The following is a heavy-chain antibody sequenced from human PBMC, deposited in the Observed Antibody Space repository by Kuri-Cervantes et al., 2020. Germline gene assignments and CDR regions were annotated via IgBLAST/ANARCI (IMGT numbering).Heavy chain of an antibody. CDR3: VRQRDAFDI. CDR2: IWYDGSNK. J-gene: IGHJ3*02. Sequence: GGSLRLSCAASGFTFSSYGMHWVRQAPGKGLEWVAVIWYDGSNKYYADSVKGRFTISRDNAKNSLYLQMNSLRAEDTALYYCVRQRDAFDIWGQGTMVTVSS. D-gene: IGHD6-25*01. V-gene: IGHV3-33*03. CDR1: GFTFSSYG.